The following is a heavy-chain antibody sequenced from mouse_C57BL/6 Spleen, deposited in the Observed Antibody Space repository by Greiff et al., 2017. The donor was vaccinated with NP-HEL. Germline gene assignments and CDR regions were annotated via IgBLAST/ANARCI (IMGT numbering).Heavy chain of an antibody. V-gene: IGHV6-3*01. J-gene: IGHJ3*01. D-gene: IGHD1-1*01. CDR3: TGGPYYYGSSYWFAY. CDR1: GFTFSNYW. Sequence: EVKVEESGGGLVQPGGSMKLSCVASGFTFSNYWMNWVRQSPEKGLEWVAQIRLKSDNYATHYAESVKGRFTISRDDSKSSVYLQMNNLRAEDTGIYYCTGGPYYYGSSYWFAYWGQGTLVTVSA. CDR2: IRLKSDNYAT.